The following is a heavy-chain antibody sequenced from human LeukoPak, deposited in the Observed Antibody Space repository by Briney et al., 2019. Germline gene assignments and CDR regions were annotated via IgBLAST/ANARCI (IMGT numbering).Heavy chain of an antibody. CDR2: INHSGST. D-gene: IGHD3-3*01. V-gene: IGHV4-34*01. J-gene: IGHJ4*02. CDR1: GGSFSGYY. Sequence: SETLSLTCAVYGGSFSGYYWSWIRQPPGKGLEWIGEINHSGSTNYNPSLKSRVTISVDTSKNQFSLKLSSVTAADTAVYYCARIHYYDYRGVDYWGQGTLDTVSS. CDR3: ARIHYYDYRGVDY.